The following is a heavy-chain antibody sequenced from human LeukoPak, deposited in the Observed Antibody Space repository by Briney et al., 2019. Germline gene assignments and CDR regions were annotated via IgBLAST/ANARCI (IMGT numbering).Heavy chain of an antibody. J-gene: IGHJ4*02. CDR1: GFTFTKYW. CDR2: IKEDGREI. Sequence: PGGSLRLSCAASGFTFTKYWMSWVRQTPGKGLEWVANIKEDGREIYYVDSVKGRFTISRDSAKNSVYLQMNSLRAGDTAVYYCARDGASLDSWGQGTLVTVSS. V-gene: IGHV3-7*03. CDR3: ARDGASLDS. D-gene: IGHD4/OR15-4a*01.